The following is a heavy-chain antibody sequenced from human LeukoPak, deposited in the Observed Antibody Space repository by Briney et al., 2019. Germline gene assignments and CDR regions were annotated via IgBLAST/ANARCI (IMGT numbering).Heavy chain of an antibody. CDR1: GGSISSYY. CDR2: IYYSGST. J-gene: IGHJ6*02. D-gene: IGHD6-19*01. CDR3: AGGLAVAGPIYGMDV. V-gene: IGHV4-59*01. Sequence: SETLSLTYTVSGGSISSYYWSWIRQPPGKGLEWIGYIYYSGSTNYNPSLKSRVTISVDTSKNQFSLKLSSVTAADTAVYYCAGGLAVAGPIYGMDVWGQGTTVTVSS.